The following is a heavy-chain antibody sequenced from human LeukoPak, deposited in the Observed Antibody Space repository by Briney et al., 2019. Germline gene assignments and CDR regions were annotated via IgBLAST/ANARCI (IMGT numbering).Heavy chain of an antibody. D-gene: IGHD1-14*01. Sequence: ASVKVSCKASGGTFSSYAISWVRQAPGQGLEWMGGIIPIFGTANYAQKFQGRATITADESTSTAYMELSSLRSEDTAVYYCARGYGKFLRKSYGMDVWGQGTTVTVSS. CDR1: GGTFSSYA. CDR2: IIPIFGTA. CDR3: ARGYGKFLRKSYGMDV. V-gene: IGHV1-69*13. J-gene: IGHJ6*02.